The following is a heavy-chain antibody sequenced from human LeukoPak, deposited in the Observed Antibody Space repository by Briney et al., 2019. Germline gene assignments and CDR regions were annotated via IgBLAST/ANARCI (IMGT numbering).Heavy chain of an antibody. CDR2: INPNSGDT. CDR3: ARWGSAVADY. CDR1: GYTFTGYY. D-gene: IGHD6-19*01. J-gene: IGHJ4*02. V-gene: IGHV1-2*02. Sequence: ASVKVSCKASGYTFTGYYIHWVRQAPGQGLEWMGWINPNSGDTNYAQKFQGRVTMTRDMPITTAYMELSRLTSDDTTVYYCARWGSAVADYWGQGTLVTVSS.